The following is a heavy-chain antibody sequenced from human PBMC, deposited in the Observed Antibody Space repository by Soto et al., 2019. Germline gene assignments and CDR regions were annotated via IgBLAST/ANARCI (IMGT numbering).Heavy chain of an antibody. CDR3: TVDRPLSSCCNADY. V-gene: IGHV3-15*07. CDR2: IKSNVDGEKN. CDR1: GFSLSNAW. D-gene: IGHD2-2*01. Sequence: EVQLVESGGGLAEPGGSLTLSCTASGFSLSNAWMDWVRQAPGKGLEWVGRIKSNVDGEKNDYAAPVKVRFTISRDESRNTLYLQMNSLKSEATAVYYCTVDRPLSSCCNADYWGQGSPVTVTS. J-gene: IGHJ4*02.